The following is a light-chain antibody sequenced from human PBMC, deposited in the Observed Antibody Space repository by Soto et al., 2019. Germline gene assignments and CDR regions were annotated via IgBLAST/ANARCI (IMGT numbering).Light chain of an antibody. Sequence: DMQMTQSPSSLSASVGDEVTITCRASQTIMTYLNWYQLKPGKPPRLLIYAASSLQSGIPSRFSGSGSGSDFTLTISCLQSEDFATYYCQQYYSYPFTSGGGTKVDIK. CDR1: QTIMTY. CDR3: QQYYSYPFT. CDR2: AAS. V-gene: IGKV1-39*01. J-gene: IGKJ4*01.